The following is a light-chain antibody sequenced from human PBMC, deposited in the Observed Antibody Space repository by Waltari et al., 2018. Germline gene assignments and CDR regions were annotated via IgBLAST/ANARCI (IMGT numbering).Light chain of an antibody. CDR1: QNIDNY. J-gene: IGKJ1*01. CDR2: SAS. V-gene: IGKV1-39*01. CDR3: QQSYNAPAT. Sequence: DIQMTQSPSSLSASVGDRVTIACRASQNIDNYLNWYQQKPGEAPRLLIYSASSPQSGGPSRFTGSGSETDFALTIRGLQPEDSAIYYCQQSYNAPATFGQGTRVQVK.